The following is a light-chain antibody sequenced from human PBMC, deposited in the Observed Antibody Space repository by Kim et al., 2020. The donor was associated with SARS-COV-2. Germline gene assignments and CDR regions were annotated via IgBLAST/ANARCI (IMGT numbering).Light chain of an antibody. V-gene: IGKV1-9*01. CDR2: AAS. Sequence: DIQLTQSPSFLSASVGDRVTITCRASQGISSYLAWYQQKPGKAPKLLIYAASTLQSGVPSRFSGSGSGTEFTLTISSLQPEDFATYYCQQLNSYPRVTFGGGTKLEI. CDR1: QGISSY. CDR3: QQLNSYPRVT. J-gene: IGKJ4*01.